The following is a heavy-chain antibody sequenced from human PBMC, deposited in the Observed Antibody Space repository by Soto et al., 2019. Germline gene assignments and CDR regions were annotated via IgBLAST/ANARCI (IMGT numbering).Heavy chain of an antibody. CDR3: AKENQPLLYGGSGDDYYYYGMDV. V-gene: IGHV3-30*18. D-gene: IGHD4-17*01. J-gene: IGHJ6*02. Sequence: QVQLVESGGGVVQPGRSLRLSCAASGFTFSSYGMHWVRQAPGKGLEWVAVISYDGSNKYYADSVKGRFTISRDNSKNTLYLKMNSLRAEDTAVYYCAKENQPLLYGGSGDDYYYYGMDVWGQGTTVTVSS. CDR1: GFTFSSYG. CDR2: ISYDGSNK.